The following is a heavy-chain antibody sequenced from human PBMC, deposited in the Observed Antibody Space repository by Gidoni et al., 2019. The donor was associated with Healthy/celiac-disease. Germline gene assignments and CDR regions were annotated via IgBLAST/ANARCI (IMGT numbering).Heavy chain of an antibody. V-gene: IGHV5-51*01. CDR1: GYSFTSYW. J-gene: IGHJ4*02. CDR3: ARGVEWLYPSNLFDY. Sequence: EVQLVQSGAEVKKPGESLKISCTGSGYSFTSYWLGWVRQRPGKGLEWMGIIYPGDSDTRYSPSFQGQVTISADKSISTAYLQWSSLKASDTAMYYCARGVEWLYPSNLFDYWGQGTLVTVSS. D-gene: IGHD3-3*01. CDR2: IYPGDSDT.